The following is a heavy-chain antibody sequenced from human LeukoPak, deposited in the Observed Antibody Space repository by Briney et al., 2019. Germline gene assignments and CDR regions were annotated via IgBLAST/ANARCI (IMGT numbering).Heavy chain of an antibody. J-gene: IGHJ6*03. CDR2: INSDGSST. CDR1: GFTFSSYW. Sequence: GGSLRLSCAASGFTFSSYWMHWVRQAPGKGLVWVSRINSDGSSTSYADSVKGRFTISRDNAKNTLYLQMNSLRAEDTAVYYCASWGYSKGYYMDVWGKGPTVTVSS. D-gene: IGHD4-11*01. V-gene: IGHV3-74*01. CDR3: ASWGYSKGYYMDV.